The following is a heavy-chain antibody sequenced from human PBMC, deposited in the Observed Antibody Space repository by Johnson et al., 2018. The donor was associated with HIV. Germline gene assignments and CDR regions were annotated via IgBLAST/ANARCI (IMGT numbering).Heavy chain of an antibody. Sequence: QVQLVESGGGLVKPGGSLRLSGAASGFTFSDYYMSWIRQAPGKGLEWASYISSSCSTTHYADSVKGRVTISRANAKNSLYLQMNRLRAEDTAVYYWVGPDPQLVPPSGAFDIWGQGTMVTVSS. CDR1: GFTFSDYY. D-gene: IGHD6-6*01. V-gene: IGHV3-11*04. CDR3: VGPDPQLVPPSGAFDI. J-gene: IGHJ3*02. CDR2: ISSSCSTT.